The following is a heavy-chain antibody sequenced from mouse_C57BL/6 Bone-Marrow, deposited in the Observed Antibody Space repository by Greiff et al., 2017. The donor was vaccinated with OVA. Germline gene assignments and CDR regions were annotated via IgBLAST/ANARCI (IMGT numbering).Heavy chain of an antibody. V-gene: IGHV5-4*01. CDR1: GFTFSSYA. D-gene: IGHD1-1*01. CDR2: ISDGGSYT. CDR3: ARGFITTFDY. J-gene: IGHJ2*01. Sequence: DVHLVESGGGLVKPGGSLKLSCAASGFTFSSYAMSWVRQTPEKRLEWVATISDGGSYTYYPDNVKGRFTISRDNAKNNLYLQMSHLKSEDTAMYYCARGFITTFDYWGQGTTLTVSS.